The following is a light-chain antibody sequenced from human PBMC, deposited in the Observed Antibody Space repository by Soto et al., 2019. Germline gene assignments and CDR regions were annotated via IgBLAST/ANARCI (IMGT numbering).Light chain of an antibody. Sequence: QSALTQPASVSGSPGQSITISCTGTSSDVGSYKFVSWYQQHPGKAPKLMIYEGSKRPSRVSNRFSGSKSGNTASLTISGLQAEDEADYYCCSYAGSSTLVFGGGTKVTVL. J-gene: IGLJ2*01. V-gene: IGLV2-23*01. CDR1: SSDVGSYKF. CDR2: EGS. CDR3: CSYAGSSTLV.